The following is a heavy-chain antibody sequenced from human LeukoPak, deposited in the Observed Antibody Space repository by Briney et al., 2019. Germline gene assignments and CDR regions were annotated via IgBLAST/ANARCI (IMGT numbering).Heavy chain of an antibody. D-gene: IGHD6-13*01. Sequence: SETLSLTCAVYGGSFSGYYWSWIRQPPGKGLEWIGEINHSGSTNYNPSLKSRVTISVDTSKNQFSLKLSSVTAADTAVYYCARIIAAAGTDYWGQGTLATVSS. CDR1: GGSFSGYY. CDR3: ARIIAAAGTDY. J-gene: IGHJ4*02. V-gene: IGHV4-34*01. CDR2: INHSGST.